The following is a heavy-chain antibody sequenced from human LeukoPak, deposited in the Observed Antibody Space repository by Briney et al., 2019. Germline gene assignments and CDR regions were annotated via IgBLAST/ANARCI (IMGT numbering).Heavy chain of an antibody. Sequence: PSETLSLTCTVSGGSISSSKYYWGWIRQPPGKGLEWIGYIYYSGSTNYNPSLKSRVTISVDTSKNQFSLKLSSVTAADTAVYYCARGRVNKWFGESYYMDVWGKGTTVTVSS. V-gene: IGHV4-61*05. CDR3: ARGRVNKWFGESYYMDV. D-gene: IGHD3-10*01. J-gene: IGHJ6*03. CDR2: IYYSGST. CDR1: GGSISSSKYY.